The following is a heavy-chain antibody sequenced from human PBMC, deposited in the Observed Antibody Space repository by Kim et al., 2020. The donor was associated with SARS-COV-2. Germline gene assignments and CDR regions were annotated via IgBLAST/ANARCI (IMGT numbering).Heavy chain of an antibody. CDR3: ARHASNYGGSDV. J-gene: IGHJ6*01. CDR2: ISPNNGIT. CDR1: GYTFTAYY. Sequence: ASVKVSCKASGYTFTAYYMHWVRQAPGQGLEWMGLISPNNGITNYAPKFQGRVTMTTDTSTTTAYMELSSLKSDDTAVYYCARHASNYGGSDVWGHWT. V-gene: IGHV1-2*06. D-gene: IGHD3-10*01.